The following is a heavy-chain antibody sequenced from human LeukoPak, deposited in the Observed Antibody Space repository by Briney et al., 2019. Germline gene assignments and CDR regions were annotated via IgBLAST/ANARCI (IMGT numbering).Heavy chain of an antibody. V-gene: IGHV4-34*01. CDR1: GGSFSGYY. CDR2: INHSGST. CDR3: ASRDGWSGSYHGFDP. J-gene: IGHJ5*02. Sequence: SETLSLTCAVYGGSFSGYYWSWIRQPPGKGLEWIGEINHSGSTNYNPSLKSRVTISVDTSKNQFPLKLSSVTAADTAVYYCASRDGWSGSYHGFDPWGQGTLVTVSS. D-gene: IGHD1-26*01.